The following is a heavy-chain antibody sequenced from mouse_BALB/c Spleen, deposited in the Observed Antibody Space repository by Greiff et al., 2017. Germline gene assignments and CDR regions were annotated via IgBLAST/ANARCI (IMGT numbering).Heavy chain of an antibody. CDR1: GFTFSDYY. CDR3: ARDHGDYYAMDY. Sequence: EVKLVESGGGLVKPGGSLKLSCAASGFTFSDYYMYWVRQTPEKRLEWVATISDGGSYTYYPDSVKGRFTISRDNAKNNLYLQMSSLKSEDTAMYYCARDHGDYYAMDYWGQGTSVTVSS. CDR2: ISDGGSYT. V-gene: IGHV5-4*02. J-gene: IGHJ4*01.